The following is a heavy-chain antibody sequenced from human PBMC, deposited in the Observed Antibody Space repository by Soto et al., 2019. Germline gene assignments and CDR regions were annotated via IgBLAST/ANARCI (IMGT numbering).Heavy chain of an antibody. V-gene: IGHV3-15*07. CDR1: GFTFGNAW. J-gene: IGHJ6*04. CDR3: TTEDLSTVYHYGMYG. D-gene: IGHD4-17*01. Sequence: PGGSLRLSCAASGFTFGNAWMNWVRQAPGKGLEWVGRIKSKTDGGTTDYAAPVKGRFTISRDDSKNTLYLQMNSLKTEDTAVYYCTTEDLSTVYHYGMYGWGKGNTVTVAS. CDR2: IKSKTDGGTT.